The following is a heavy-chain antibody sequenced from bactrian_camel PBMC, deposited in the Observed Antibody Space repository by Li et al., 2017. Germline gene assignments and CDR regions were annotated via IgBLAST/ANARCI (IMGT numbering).Heavy chain of an antibody. J-gene: IGHJ4*01. D-gene: IGHD5*01. Sequence: EVQPVESGGNWVQPGESLRLSCAASGFSFSSYDMTWARQAPGKGLEWVSSLNSDGSVTYYVDSVKGRFTISRDNAKNTVYLQMNSLKPEDTAVYYCATVHFVGYREYNYWGQGTQVTVS. CDR1: GFSFSSYD. V-gene: IGHV3S40*01. CDR2: LNSDGSVT. CDR3: ATVHFVGYREYNY.